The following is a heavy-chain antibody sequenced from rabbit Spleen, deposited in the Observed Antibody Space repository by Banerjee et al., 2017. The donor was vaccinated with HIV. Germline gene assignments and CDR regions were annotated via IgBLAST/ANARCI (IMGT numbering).Heavy chain of an antibody. CDR1: GFSFSDRDV. D-gene: IGHD3-1*01. J-gene: IGHJ4*01. CDR3: ARDLPGVIGWNFNL. Sequence: QEQLMESGGGLVQPGGSLKLTCKASGFSFSDRDVMCWVRQAPGKGLEWIACINAITGKAVYASWAKGRFTFSKASWTSVTLHMTGLTAADTATYFCARDLPGVIGWNFNLWGPGTLVTVS. CDR2: INAITGKA. V-gene: IGHV1S45*01.